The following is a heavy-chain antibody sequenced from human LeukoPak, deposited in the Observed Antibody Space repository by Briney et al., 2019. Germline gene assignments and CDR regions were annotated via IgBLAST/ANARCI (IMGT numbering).Heavy chain of an antibody. CDR1: GGSFSDYY. D-gene: IGHD3-16*02. J-gene: IGHJ4*02. Sequence: SETLSLTCAVYGGSFSDYYWSWIRQSPGKGLEWIGEINHSGTTNYNPSLKSRVTISVDTSKDQFSLRLSSATAADTAVYYCASRYDYVWGSYRPYYFDYWGQGTLVTVSS. V-gene: IGHV4-34*01. CDR2: INHSGTT. CDR3: ASRYDYVWGSYRPYYFDY.